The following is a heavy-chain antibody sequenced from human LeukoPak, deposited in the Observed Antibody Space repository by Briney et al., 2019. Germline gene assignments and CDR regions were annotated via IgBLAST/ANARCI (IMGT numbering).Heavy chain of an antibody. CDR1: GFTFSSYG. Sequence: GGSLRLSCAASGFTFSSYGMHWVRQAPGKGLEWVAVISYDGSNKYYADSVKGRFTISRDNSKNTLYLQMNSLRAEDTAVYYCAKTRAQSRGVFDYWGQGTLVTVSS. CDR3: AKTRAQSRGVFDY. J-gene: IGHJ4*02. D-gene: IGHD3-10*01. CDR2: ISYDGSNK. V-gene: IGHV3-30*18.